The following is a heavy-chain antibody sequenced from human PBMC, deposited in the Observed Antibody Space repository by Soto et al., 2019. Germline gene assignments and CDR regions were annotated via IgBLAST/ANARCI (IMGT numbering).Heavy chain of an antibody. Sequence: PSETLSLTCTVSGGSVSSGSYYWSWIRQPPGKGLEWIGYIYYSGSTNYNPSLKSRVTISVDTSKNQFSLKLSSVTAADTAVYYCARVANWKGYYYYYGMDVWGQGTTVTVSS. J-gene: IGHJ6*02. D-gene: IGHD1-1*01. CDR2: IYYSGST. V-gene: IGHV4-61*01. CDR1: GGSVSSGSYY. CDR3: ARVANWKGYYYYYGMDV.